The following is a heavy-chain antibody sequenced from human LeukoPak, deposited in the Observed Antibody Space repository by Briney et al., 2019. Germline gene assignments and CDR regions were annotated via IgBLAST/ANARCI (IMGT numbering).Heavy chain of an antibody. J-gene: IGHJ3*02. Sequence: GGSLRLSCAASGFTFDDYAMSWVRQAPGKGLEWVPGINWNGGSTGYADSVKGRFTIPRDNAKNSLYLQMNSLRAEDTALYYCVREHTYYYDSSGDAFDIWGQGTMVTVSS. V-gene: IGHV3-20*04. CDR2: INWNGGST. CDR1: GFTFDDYA. D-gene: IGHD3-22*01. CDR3: VREHTYYYDSSGDAFDI.